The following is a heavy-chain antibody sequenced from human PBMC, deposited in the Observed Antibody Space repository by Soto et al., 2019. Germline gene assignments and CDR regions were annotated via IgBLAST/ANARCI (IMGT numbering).Heavy chain of an antibody. CDR2: IIPVFGSP. CDR3: AKAEGQWELPL. J-gene: IGHJ4*02. CDR1: EGFVRSDP. V-gene: IGHV1-69*01. Sequence: QLQLVQSGAEVKKPGSSVKVSCKASEGFVRSDPISWVRQAPGQGPEWIGGIIPVFGSPTYAEKFQGRVTITADESSRTAYLELTSLKSEDTAVYLCAKAEGQWELPLWGQGTQVTVSS. D-gene: IGHD1-7*01.